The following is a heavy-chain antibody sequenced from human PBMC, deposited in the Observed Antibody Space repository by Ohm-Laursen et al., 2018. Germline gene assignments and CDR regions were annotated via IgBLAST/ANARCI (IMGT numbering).Heavy chain of an antibody. CDR3: ARYSPVEMIIRGAFDI. CDR2: INHIGRT. CDR1: GGSFSGYD. D-gene: IGHD5-24*01. J-gene: IGHJ3*02. V-gene: IGHV4-34*01. Sequence: SDTLSLTCAVYGGSFSGYDWSWIRQPPGQGLERIGEINHIGRTNYNPSLKIRVIISVDTSKNQFSLRMSPVTAADTAVYYCARYSPVEMIIRGAFDIWGQGTMVTVSS.